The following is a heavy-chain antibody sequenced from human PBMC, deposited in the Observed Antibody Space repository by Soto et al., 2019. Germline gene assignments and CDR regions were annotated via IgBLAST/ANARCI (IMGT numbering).Heavy chain of an antibody. J-gene: IGHJ4*02. CDR1: VFSLNTRGVG. D-gene: IGHD4-17*01. V-gene: IGHV2-5*02. CDR2: IYCDNDK. CDR3: AHRYGDPGYFDY. Sequence: SGPTLVNPTQTLTLTCAFSVFSLNTRGVGVGWVRQPPGKALEWLALIYCDNDKRYSPSLKSRLAITKDTPTHQVVLTMTNLAPVDKATYYSAHRYGDPGYFDYWGQGNLVNVSS.